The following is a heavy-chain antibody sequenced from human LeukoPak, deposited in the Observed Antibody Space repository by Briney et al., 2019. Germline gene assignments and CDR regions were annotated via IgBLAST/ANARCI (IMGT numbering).Heavy chain of an antibody. CDR3: AREPKLDPTGFAP. CDR2: MNPNSGNT. V-gene: IGHV1-8*01. J-gene: IGHJ5*02. CDR1: GYTFTSCD. D-gene: IGHD3-3*02. Sequence: ASVKVSCKASGYTFTSCDINWVRQAPGQGLEWMGWMNPNSGNTGYAQKFQGRVTMTRDTSINTAYMELSSLRSDDTAVYYCAREPKLDPTGFAPWGQGTLVTVSS.